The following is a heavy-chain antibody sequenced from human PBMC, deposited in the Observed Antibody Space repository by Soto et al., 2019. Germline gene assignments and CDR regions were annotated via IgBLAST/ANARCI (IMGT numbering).Heavy chain of an antibody. CDR2: IYYSGST. Sequence: QVQLQESGPGLVKPSETLSLTCTVSGGSISSYYWSWIRQPPGKGLAWIGYIYYSGSTNYNPSLKSRVTISVDTSKNQFSLKLNSMTAADTAVYYCARHTYGSGSTYFDYWGQGTLVTVSS. D-gene: IGHD3-10*01. V-gene: IGHV4-59*08. CDR1: GGSISSYY. CDR3: ARHTYGSGSTYFDY. J-gene: IGHJ4*02.